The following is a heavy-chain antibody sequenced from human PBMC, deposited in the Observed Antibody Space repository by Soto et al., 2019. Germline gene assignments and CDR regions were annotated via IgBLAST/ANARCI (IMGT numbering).Heavy chain of an antibody. CDR2: IYYSGST. Sequence: SETLSLTCTVSGGSISSSSYYWGWIRQPPGKGLEWIGSIYYSGSTYYNPSLKSRVTISVDPSKNQFSLKLSSVTAADTAVYYCVRGVWSGYFNYYYGMDVWGQGTTVTVSS. J-gene: IGHJ6*02. D-gene: IGHD3-3*01. CDR1: GGSISSSSYY. V-gene: IGHV4-39*01. CDR3: VRGVWSGYFNYYYGMDV.